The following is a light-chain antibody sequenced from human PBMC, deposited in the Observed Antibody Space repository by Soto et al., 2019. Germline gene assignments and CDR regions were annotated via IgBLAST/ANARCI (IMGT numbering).Light chain of an antibody. Sequence: QSVLTQPASVSGSPGQSITISCTGTSGDVGGYNYVSWYQQHPGKAPKLMIYDVTNRPSGASNRFSGSKSGNTASLTISGLQAEDEADYYCSSYTSSSPPVVFGGGTKLTVL. CDR2: DVT. CDR3: SSYTSSSPPVV. J-gene: IGLJ2*01. V-gene: IGLV2-14*01. CDR1: SGDVGGYNY.